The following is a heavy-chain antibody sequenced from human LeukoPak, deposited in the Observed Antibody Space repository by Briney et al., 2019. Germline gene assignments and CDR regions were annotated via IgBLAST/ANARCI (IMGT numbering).Heavy chain of an antibody. CDR1: GFTFSSYG. CDR2: ISYDGSNK. D-gene: IGHD2-2*01. V-gene: IGHV3-30*18. J-gene: IGHJ4*02. CDR3: AKDPLCSSTSCYLFQY. Sequence: PGRSLRLSCAASGFTFSSYGMHWVRQAPGKGLEWVAVISYDGSNKYHADSVKGRFTISRDNSKNTLYLQMNSLRAEDTAVYYCAKDPLCSSTSCYLFQYWGQGTLVTVSS.